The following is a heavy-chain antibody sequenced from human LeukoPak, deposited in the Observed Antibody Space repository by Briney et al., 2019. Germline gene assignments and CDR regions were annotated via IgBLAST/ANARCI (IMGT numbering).Heavy chain of an antibody. Sequence: PGGSLRLSCAASGFTFSSYAMSWVRQAPGKGLEWVSAISGSGGSTYYADSVKGRFTISRDNSKNTLYLQMNSLRAEDTAVYYCAKDGDGYRGPRGNYFDYWGQGTLVTVSS. D-gene: IGHD5-24*01. J-gene: IGHJ4*02. CDR3: AKDGDGYRGPRGNYFDY. V-gene: IGHV3-23*01. CDR2: ISGSGGST. CDR1: GFTFSSYA.